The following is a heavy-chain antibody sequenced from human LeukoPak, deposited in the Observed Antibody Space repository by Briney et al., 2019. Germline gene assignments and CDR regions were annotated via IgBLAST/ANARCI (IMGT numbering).Heavy chain of an antibody. CDR1: GYTFTGYA. Sequence: ASVKVSCKASGYTFTGYAMHWVRQAPGQRLEWMGWINAGNGNTKYSQEFQDRVTISRDASATTAYMELSSLRSDDMAVYYCVRALIWFGDNYFDTWGQGTLVTVSS. J-gene: IGHJ5*02. CDR3: VRALIWFGDNYFDT. D-gene: IGHD3-10*01. V-gene: IGHV1-3*03. CDR2: INAGNGNT.